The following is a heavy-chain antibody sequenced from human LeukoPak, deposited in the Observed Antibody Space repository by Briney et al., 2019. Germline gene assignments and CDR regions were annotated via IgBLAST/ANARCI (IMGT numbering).Heavy chain of an antibody. CDR2: ISSSGSTI. V-gene: IGHV3-11*01. Sequence: GGSLRLSCAASGFTFSDYYISWIRQAPGKGLEWVSYISSSGSTIYYADSVKGRFTISRDNAKNSLYLQMNSLRAEDTAVYYCARDVGKGDDILTGYSLFDYWGQGTLVTVSS. CDR3: ARDVGKGDDILTGYSLFDY. CDR1: GFTFSDYY. J-gene: IGHJ4*02. D-gene: IGHD3-9*01.